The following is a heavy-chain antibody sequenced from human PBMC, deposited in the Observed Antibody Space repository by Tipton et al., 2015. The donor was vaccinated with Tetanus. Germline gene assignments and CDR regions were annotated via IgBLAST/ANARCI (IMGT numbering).Heavy chain of an antibody. CDR3: ARRVVGATLDY. Sequence: SLRLSCAASGFTLSRYTLNWVRQAPGKGLEWVSSISSSSRYIYYADSVKGRFTISRDNAKNSLYLQMISLRAEDTAVYSCARRVVGATLDYWGQGSLVTVSS. J-gene: IGHJ4*02. D-gene: IGHD1-26*01. V-gene: IGHV3-21*01. CDR1: GFTLSRYT. CDR2: ISSSSRYI.